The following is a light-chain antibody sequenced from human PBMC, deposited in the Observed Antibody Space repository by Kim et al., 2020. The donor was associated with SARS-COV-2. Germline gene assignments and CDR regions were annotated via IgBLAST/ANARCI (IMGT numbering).Light chain of an antibody. CDR1: TLGDKY. CDR2: QDT. V-gene: IGLV3-1*01. CDR3: QAWVNSTVV. Sequence: SYELTQPPSVSVSPGQTASITCSGDTLGDKYACWYQQKSGQSPVLVIYQDTKRPSGIPERFSGSNSGNTATLTISGTQAMDEADYYCQAWVNSTVVFGGGTQLTVL. J-gene: IGLJ2*01.